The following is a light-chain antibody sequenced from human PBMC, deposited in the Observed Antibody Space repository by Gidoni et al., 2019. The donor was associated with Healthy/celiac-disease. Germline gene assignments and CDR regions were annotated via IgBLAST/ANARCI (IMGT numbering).Light chain of an antibody. CDR2: EVS. J-gene: IGLJ1*01. V-gene: IGLV2-8*01. CDR1: TSDVGGYNY. Sequence: HSALTPPPSAHGSPPPSPTLSSTGTTSDVGGYNYVPWYQQHPGKAPKPMIYEVSKRPSGVPDRFSGSKSGNTASLTVSGLQAEDEADYYCSSYAGSNNFLYVCGTGTKVTVX. CDR3: SSYAGSNNFLYV.